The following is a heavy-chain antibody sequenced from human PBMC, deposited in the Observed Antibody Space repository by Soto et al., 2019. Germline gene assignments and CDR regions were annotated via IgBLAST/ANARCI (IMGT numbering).Heavy chain of an antibody. D-gene: IGHD5-18*01. CDR2: IYYSGST. J-gene: IGHJ4*02. CDR3: ARDDGYGYFDY. CDR1: GGSVSSGSYY. V-gene: IGHV4-61*01. Sequence: QVQLQESGPGLVKPSETLSLTCTVSGGSVSSGSYYWSWIRQPPGKGLEWIGYIYYSGSTNYNPSLKSRVTRSVDTSKNQFSLKLSSVTAADTAVYYCARDDGYGYFDYWGQGTLVTVSS.